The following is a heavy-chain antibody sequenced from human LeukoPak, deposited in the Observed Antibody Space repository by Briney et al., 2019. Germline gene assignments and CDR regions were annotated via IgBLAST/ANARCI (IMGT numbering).Heavy chain of an antibody. V-gene: IGHV4-59*02. D-gene: IGHD2-2*01. J-gene: IGHJ5*02. Sequence: SETLSLTCTVSGDSVSSGYWNWIRQPPGKGLEWIGYIYDSGITDYSPSLKSRLTMSVDASNNQFSLTLNSVTAADTAVYYCTRERSTPGINWFDPWGQGTLVTVSS. CDR3: TRERSTPGINWFDP. CDR1: GDSVSSGY. CDR2: IYDSGIT.